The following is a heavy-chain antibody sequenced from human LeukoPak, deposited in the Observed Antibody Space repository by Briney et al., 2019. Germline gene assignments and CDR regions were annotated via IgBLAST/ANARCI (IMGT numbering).Heavy chain of an antibody. Sequence: PGGSLRLSCAASGFDFSAYTLNWVRQAPGKGLEWLSKIESDNNIYYADSVRGRFTIYRDNAEKSVYLQMNSLRDDDSALYYCARKRLDCTFAGCYGDLDLWGQGTLVTVSS. CDR1: GFDFSAYT. CDR3: ARKRLDCTFAGCYGDLDL. D-gene: IGHD2-15*01. V-gene: IGHV3-69-1*01. J-gene: IGHJ4*02. CDR2: IESDNNI.